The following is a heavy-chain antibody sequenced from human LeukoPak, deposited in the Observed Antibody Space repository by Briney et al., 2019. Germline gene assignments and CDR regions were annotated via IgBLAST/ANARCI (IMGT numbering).Heavy chain of an antibody. D-gene: IGHD3-16*02. CDR3: ARRPSGSYHYLHDY. V-gene: IGHV4-34*01. J-gene: IGHJ4*02. CDR1: GGSISSYY. Sequence: NASETLSLTCTVSGGSISSYYWSWIRQPPGKGLEWIGEINHSGSTNYNPSLKSRVTISVDTSKNQFSLKLSSVTAADTAVYYCARRPSGSYHYLHDYWGQGTLVTVSS. CDR2: INHSGST.